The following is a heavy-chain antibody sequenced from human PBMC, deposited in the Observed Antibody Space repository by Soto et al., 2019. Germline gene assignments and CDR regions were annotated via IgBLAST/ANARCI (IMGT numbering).Heavy chain of an antibody. Sequence: QVQLVESGGGVVQPGGSLRLSCAASAFTLNNYGIHWVRQAPGKGLEWVTMISHDGSATYYADAVQGRFTISRENSKGTVYLQMNTLRSDDTAIYYCAKDLYSSGWYNYFDPWGQGTLVTVSS. D-gene: IGHD6-19*01. CDR2: ISHDGSAT. CDR1: AFTLNNYG. J-gene: IGHJ5*02. CDR3: AKDLYSSGWYNYFDP. V-gene: IGHV3-30*18.